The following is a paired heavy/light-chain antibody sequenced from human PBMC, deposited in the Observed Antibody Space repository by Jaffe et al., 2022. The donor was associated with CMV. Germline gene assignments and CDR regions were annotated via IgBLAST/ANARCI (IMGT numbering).Light chain of an antibody. CDR1: QSISGW. V-gene: IGKV1-5*03. J-gene: IGKJ1*01. CDR3: QQYDTYWT. CDR2: RAS. Sequence: DIQMTQSPSTVSASVGDRVTITCRASQSISGWLAWYQQKAGKAPELLIYRASSLQNGVPSRFSGSGSGTEFTLTINGLQPDDFATYYCQQYDTYWTFGQGTKVEVK.
Heavy chain of an antibody. Sequence: QVQLQESGPGLVKPSETLSLTCTVSGGSISRYYWSWVRQPPGKGLEWIGSIYNSGSTNYNPSLKSRVTISVDTSKNHFSLKLSSVTAADTALYYCASMGGNHDYWGQGTLVTVSS. D-gene: IGHD3-16*01. CDR2: IYNSGST. J-gene: IGHJ4*02. CDR3: ASMGGNHDY. CDR1: GGSISRYY. V-gene: IGHV4-59*01.